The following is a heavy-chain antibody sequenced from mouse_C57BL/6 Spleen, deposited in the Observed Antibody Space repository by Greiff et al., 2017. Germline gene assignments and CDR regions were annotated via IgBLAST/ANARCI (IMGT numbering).Heavy chain of an antibody. CDR3: AKNWYDYDAWFAY. CDR2: IWRGGST. D-gene: IGHD2-4*01. CDR1: GFSLTSYG. J-gene: IGHJ3*01. V-gene: IGHV2-5*01. Sequence: QVQLKQSGPGLVQPSQSLSITCTVSGFSLTSYGVHWVRQSPGKGLEWLGVIWRGGSTDYNAPFMSRLSITKDNSKGQVFFKMNSLQADDTSIYYCAKNWYDYDAWFAYWGQGTLVTVSA.